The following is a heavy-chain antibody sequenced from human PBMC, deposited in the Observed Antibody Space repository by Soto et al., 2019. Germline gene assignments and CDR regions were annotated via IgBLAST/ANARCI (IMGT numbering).Heavy chain of an antibody. D-gene: IGHD6-19*01. J-gene: IGHJ4*02. CDR1: GGSISGSY. CDR3: ARSVAVPGAHIDY. Sequence: SETLSLTCSVSGGSISGSYWSWIRQSPGKGLEWLGYVYYTGRTNYSPSLRSRVSISVDTSKNEFSLRLSSVTAADTAVYFCARSVAVPGAHIDYWGQGTQVTVSS. CDR2: VYYTGRT. V-gene: IGHV4-59*01.